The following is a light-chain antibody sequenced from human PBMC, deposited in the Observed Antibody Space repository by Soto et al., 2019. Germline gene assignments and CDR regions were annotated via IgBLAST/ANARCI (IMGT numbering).Light chain of an antibody. CDR1: QSISTW. CDR3: QQSFTFPRT. Sequence: DIQMTQSPSTLSASVGDRVTITCRASQSISTWLAWYQQEPGKAPKLLIHKASSLQSGVPSRFSGSGSGTDFTLTISSLHPDDFATYYCQQSFTFPRTFGQGTKV. J-gene: IGKJ1*01. V-gene: IGKV1-5*03. CDR2: KAS.